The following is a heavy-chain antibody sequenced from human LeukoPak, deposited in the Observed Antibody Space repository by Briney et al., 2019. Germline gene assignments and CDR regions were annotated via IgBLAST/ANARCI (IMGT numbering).Heavy chain of an antibody. CDR2: ISGSGGST. D-gene: IGHD3-3*01. V-gene: IGHV3-23*01. J-gene: IGHJ4*02. CDR1: GFTFSSYA. CDR3: ARDYDFWSGHPPFDY. Sequence: PGGSLRLSCAASGFTFSSYAMSWVRQAPGKGLEWVSAISGSGGSTYYADSVKGRFTISRDNSKNTLYLQMNSLRAEDTAVYYCARDYDFWSGHPPFDYWGQGTLVTVSS.